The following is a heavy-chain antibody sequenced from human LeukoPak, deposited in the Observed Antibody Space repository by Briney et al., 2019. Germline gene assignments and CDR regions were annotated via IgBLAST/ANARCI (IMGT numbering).Heavy chain of an antibody. CDR2: VQCSGTT. CDR3: ARHLPNDWRLTAFDI. V-gene: IGHV4-39*01. CDR1: GDSLSGISYE. D-gene: IGHD3-9*01. Sequence: EALALTWRVAGDSLSGISYEWGWLRHPPGTGLDWIGSVQCSGTTYRSACLGRRGTIPVQSAKNQFSLTEHSVAAADSVVYLSARHLPNDWRLTAFDIWGQGTMVTVSS. J-gene: IGHJ3*02.